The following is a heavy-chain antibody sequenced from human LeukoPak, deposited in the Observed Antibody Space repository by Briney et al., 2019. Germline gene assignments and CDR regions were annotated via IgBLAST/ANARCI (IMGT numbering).Heavy chain of an antibody. J-gene: IGHJ6*02. CDR3: ARGAAVVGYGMDV. Sequence: SVKVSCKASGGTLSSYAISWVRQAPGQGLEWMGGIIPIFGTANYAQKFQGRVTITADESTSTAYMGLSSLRSEDTAVYYCARGAAVVGYGMDVWGQGTTVTVSS. CDR2: IIPIFGTA. D-gene: IGHD6-13*01. CDR1: GGTLSSYA. V-gene: IGHV1-69*13.